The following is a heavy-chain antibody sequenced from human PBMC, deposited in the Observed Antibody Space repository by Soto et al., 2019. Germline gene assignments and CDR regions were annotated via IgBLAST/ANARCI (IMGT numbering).Heavy chain of an antibody. Sequence: VQLVESGGGVVQAGRSLRLSCAASGFTFSDYAMHWVRQAPGKGLEWVAVVSHEGRNTHYADSVKGRFPISRDSSKNTVSLEMTSPRAEDTAVYYCAKGGRQWLVTSDFNCWGQGALVSVSS. D-gene: IGHD6-19*01. J-gene: IGHJ4*02. V-gene: IGHV3-30*18. CDR1: GFTFSDYA. CDR3: AKGGRQWLVTSDFNC. CDR2: VSHEGRNT.